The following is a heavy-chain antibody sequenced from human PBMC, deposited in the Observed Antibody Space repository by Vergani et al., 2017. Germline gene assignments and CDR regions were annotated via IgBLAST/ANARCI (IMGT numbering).Heavy chain of an antibody. D-gene: IGHD3-3*01. V-gene: IGHV1-18*01. J-gene: IGHJ6*03. CDR2: ISAYNGNT. CDR3: ARAPRANYDFWSGYKYYYYMDV. Sequence: QVQLVQSGAEVKKPGSSVKVSCKASGGTFSSYAISWVRQAPGQGLEWMGWISAYNGNTNYAQKLQGRVTMTTDTSTSTAYMELRSLRSDDTAVYYCARAPRANYDFWSGYKYYYYMDVWGKGTTVTVSS. CDR1: GGTFSSYA.